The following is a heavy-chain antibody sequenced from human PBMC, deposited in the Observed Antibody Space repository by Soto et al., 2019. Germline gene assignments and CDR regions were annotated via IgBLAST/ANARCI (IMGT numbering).Heavy chain of an antibody. CDR1: GFTISRCW. Sequence: HPGGSLRLSWAASGFTISRCWMHWVRQAPRKGLVWVARIKSDGSVRNYADSMEGRFTISRDTAKNTVYLQMNDLRADDTAMYYRARDPDPGRNWFDPWGQGTTVTVPS. CDR2: IKSDGSVR. V-gene: IGHV3-74*01. J-gene: IGHJ5*02. CDR3: ARDPDPGRNWFDP.